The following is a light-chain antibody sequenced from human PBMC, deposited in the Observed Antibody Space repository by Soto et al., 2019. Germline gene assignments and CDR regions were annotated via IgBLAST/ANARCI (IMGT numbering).Light chain of an antibody. Sequence: DIQMTQAPSTLSASVGDRVTITCRASQSISSWLAWHQQKPGKAPKLLIYKASSLESGVPSRFSGSGSGTEFTLPISSLQPDDFATYYCQQYNSYSKFGQGTQVAIK. J-gene: IGKJ1*01. CDR1: QSISSW. CDR3: QQYNSYSK. V-gene: IGKV1-5*03. CDR2: KAS.